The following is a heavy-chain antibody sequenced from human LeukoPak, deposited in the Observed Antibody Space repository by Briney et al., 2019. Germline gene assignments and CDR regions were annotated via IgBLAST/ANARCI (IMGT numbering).Heavy chain of an antibody. J-gene: IGHJ4*02. D-gene: IGHD5-18*01. CDR3: AKFDTRGYSYGYSDY. CDR1: GFTFSSYW. V-gene: IGHV3-74*01. CDR2: INSDGSST. Sequence: PGGSLRLSCAASGFTFSSYWMHWVRQAPGKGLVWVSRINSDGSSTSYADSVKGRFTISRDNSKNTLYLQMNSLRAEDTAVYYCAKFDTRGYSYGYSDYWGQGTLVTVSS.